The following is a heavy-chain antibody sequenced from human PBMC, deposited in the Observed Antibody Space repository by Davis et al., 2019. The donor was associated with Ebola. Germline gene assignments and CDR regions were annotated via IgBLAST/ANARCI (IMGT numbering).Heavy chain of an antibody. Sequence: GESLKISCAASGFIVSSKYMSWVRQAPGKGLEWVAVISYDGSNKYYADSVKGRFTISRDNSKNTLYLQMNSLRAEDTAVYYCAKSGLSFGVVKYHYGMDVWGKGTTVTVSS. CDR1: GFIVSSKY. J-gene: IGHJ6*04. D-gene: IGHD3-3*01. CDR2: ISYDGSNK. V-gene: IGHV3-30*18. CDR3: AKSGLSFGVVKYHYGMDV.